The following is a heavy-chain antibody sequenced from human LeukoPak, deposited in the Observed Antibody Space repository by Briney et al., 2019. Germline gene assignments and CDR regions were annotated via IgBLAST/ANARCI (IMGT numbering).Heavy chain of an antibody. Sequence: PSGSLTLSCAASGFTFSSYEMNWVRQAPGKGLEWVAVISYDGNYKYYADSVKGRFSISRDNSKNTLYLQMNSLRAEDTALYYCARVDCSGGSCYLRPFDYWGQGTLASVSS. CDR2: ISYDGNYK. CDR3: ARVDCSGGSCYLRPFDY. J-gene: IGHJ4*02. CDR1: GFTFSSYE. D-gene: IGHD2-15*01. V-gene: IGHV3-30-3*01.